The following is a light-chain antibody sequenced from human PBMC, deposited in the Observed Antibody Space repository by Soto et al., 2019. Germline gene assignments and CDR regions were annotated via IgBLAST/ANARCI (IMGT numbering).Light chain of an antibody. CDR2: GNS. CDR1: SSNIGAGYD. V-gene: IGLV1-40*01. Sequence: VLTQPPSVSGAPGQRVTISCTGSSSNIGAGYDVHWYQQLPGTAPKLLIYGNSNRPSGVPDRFSGSKSGTSASLAITGLQAEDEADYYCQSYDSSLSGVIFGGGTKVTVL. CDR3: QSYDSSLSGVI. J-gene: IGLJ2*01.